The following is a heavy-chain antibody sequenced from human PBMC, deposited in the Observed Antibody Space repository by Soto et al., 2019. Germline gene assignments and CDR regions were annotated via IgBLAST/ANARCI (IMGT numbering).Heavy chain of an antibody. Sequence: ASVKVSCKASGYTFTSYGISWVRQAPGQGLEWMGWISAYNGNTNYAQKLQGRVTMTTDTSTSTAYMELRSLRSDDTAVYYCARAPVTMQYYYYYMDVWGKGITVTVSS. J-gene: IGHJ6*03. CDR1: GYTFTSYG. CDR3: ARAPVTMQYYYYYMDV. V-gene: IGHV1-18*01. D-gene: IGHD4-17*01. CDR2: ISAYNGNT.